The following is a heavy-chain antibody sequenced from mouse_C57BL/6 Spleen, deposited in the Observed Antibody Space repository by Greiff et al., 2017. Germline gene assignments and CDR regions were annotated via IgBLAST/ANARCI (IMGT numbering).Heavy chain of an antibody. J-gene: IGHJ2*01. Sequence: VKLVESGAELVKPGASVKISCKASGYAFSSYWMNWVKQRPGKGLEWIGQIYPGDGDTNYNGKFKGKATLTADKSSSTAYMQLSSLTSEDSAVYFCARAAYGNPYFDYWGQGTTLTVSS. D-gene: IGHD2-1*01. CDR1: GYAFSSYW. CDR3: ARAAYGNPYFDY. V-gene: IGHV1-80*01. CDR2: IYPGDGDT.